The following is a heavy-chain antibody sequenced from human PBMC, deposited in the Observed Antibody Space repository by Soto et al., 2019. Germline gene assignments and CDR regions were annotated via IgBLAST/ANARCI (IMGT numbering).Heavy chain of an antibody. Sequence: EVQLVESGGGLVQPGGSLKLSCAASGFTLSGSVIYWVRQASGKGLEWVGRIRSRSNGYATAYAASVRGRFTISRDDSKNTAYLQMASLKTEETAVYYCTRPGYSNYDSDYWGQGTLVTVSS. CDR1: GFTLSGSV. CDR3: TRPGYSNYDSDY. CDR2: IRSRSNGYAT. J-gene: IGHJ4*02. D-gene: IGHD5-12*01. V-gene: IGHV3-73*02.